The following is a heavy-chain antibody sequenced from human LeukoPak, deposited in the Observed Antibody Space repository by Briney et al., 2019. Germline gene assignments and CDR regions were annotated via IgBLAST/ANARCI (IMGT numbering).Heavy chain of an antibody. V-gene: IGHV1-69*05. CDR3: ARDHSPIYDILTGYGLTRSYYFDY. Sequence: SVKVSCKASGGTFSSSAIIWVRQAPGQGLEWMGGIIPIFGTTNYAQKFQGRVTMTRDMSTSTVYMELSSLRSEDTAVYYCARDHSPIYDILTGYGLTRSYYFDYWGQGTLVTVSS. J-gene: IGHJ4*02. CDR2: IIPIFGTT. D-gene: IGHD3-9*01. CDR1: GGTFSSSA.